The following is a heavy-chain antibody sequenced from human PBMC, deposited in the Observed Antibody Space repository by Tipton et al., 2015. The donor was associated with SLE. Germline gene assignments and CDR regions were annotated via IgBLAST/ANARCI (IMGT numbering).Heavy chain of an antibody. J-gene: IGHJ5*02. Sequence: TLSLTCTVSGYSISSGYYWGWIRQPPGKGLEWIGSIYHSGSTYYNPSLNSRVTISVDTSKNQFSLRLNSVTAADTAVYYSARRRAATGLFSERGWFDPWGQGALVTVSS. CDR1: GYSISSGYY. V-gene: IGHV4-38-2*02. CDR2: IYHSGST. D-gene: IGHD6-25*01. CDR3: ARRRAATGLFSERGWFDP.